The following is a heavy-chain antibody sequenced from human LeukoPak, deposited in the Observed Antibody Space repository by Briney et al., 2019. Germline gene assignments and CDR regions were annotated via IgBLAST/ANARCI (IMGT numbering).Heavy chain of an antibody. CDR3: ARGFCSSTSCYAGRAAAFDP. J-gene: IGHJ5*02. D-gene: IGHD2-2*01. CDR1: GFTFSSYA. CDR2: ISYDGSNK. Sequence: GRSLRLSCAASGFTFSSYAMHWVRQAPGKGLEWVAVISYDGSNKYYADSVKGRSTISRDNSKNTLYLQMNSLRAEDTAVYYCARGFCSSTSCYAGRAAAFDPWGQGTLVTVSS. V-gene: IGHV3-30*04.